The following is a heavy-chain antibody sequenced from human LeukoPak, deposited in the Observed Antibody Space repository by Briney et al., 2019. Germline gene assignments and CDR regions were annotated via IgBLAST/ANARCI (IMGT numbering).Heavy chain of an antibody. V-gene: IGHV4-34*01. D-gene: IGHD3-10*01. CDR3: ARIGEDRLGPLYYYYYYYMDV. CDR2: INHSGST. Sequence: PSETLSLTCAVYGGSFSGYYWSWIRQPPGKGLEWIGEINHSGSTNYNPSLKSRVTISVDTSKNQFSLKLSSVTAADTAVYYCARIGEDRLGPLYYYYYYYMDVWGKGTTVTVSS. CDR1: GGSFSGYY. J-gene: IGHJ6*03.